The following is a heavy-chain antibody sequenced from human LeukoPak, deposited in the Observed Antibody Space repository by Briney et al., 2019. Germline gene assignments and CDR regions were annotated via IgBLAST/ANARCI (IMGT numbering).Heavy chain of an antibody. J-gene: IGHJ4*02. CDR2: INHSGST. CDR3: ARSTKTLYYFDY. Sequence: WFGEINHSGSTNYNPSLKSRVTISVDTSKNQFSLKLSSVTAADTAVYYCARSTKTLYYFDYWGQGTLVTVSS. D-gene: IGHD1-14*01. V-gene: IGHV4-34*01.